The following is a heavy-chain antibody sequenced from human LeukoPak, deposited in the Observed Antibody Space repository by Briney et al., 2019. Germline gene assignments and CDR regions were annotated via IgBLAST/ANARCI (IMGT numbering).Heavy chain of an antibody. CDR1: GGTFSSHA. V-gene: IGHV1-69*13. CDR2: IIPIFGTA. D-gene: IGHD1-26*01. J-gene: IGHJ4*02. CDR3: ASLVGATTGFDY. Sequence: GASVNVSCKASGGTFSSHAISWVRQAPGQGLEWMGGIIPIFGTANYAQKFQGRVTITADESTSTAYMELSSLRSEDTAVYYCASLVGATTGFDYWGQGTLVTVSS.